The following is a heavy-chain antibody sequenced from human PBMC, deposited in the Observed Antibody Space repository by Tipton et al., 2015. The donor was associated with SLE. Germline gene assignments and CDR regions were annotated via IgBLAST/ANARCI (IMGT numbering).Heavy chain of an antibody. V-gene: IGHV3-9*01. CDR2: ISWNSGSI. Sequence: SLRLSCAASGFTFDDYAMHWVRQAPGKGLEWVSGISWNSGSIGYADSVKGRFTISRDNAKNSLYLQMNSLRAEDTALYYCAKDTSGYYDSSGYSPFDYWGQGTLVTVSS. D-gene: IGHD3-22*01. CDR3: AKDTSGYYDSSGYSPFDY. CDR1: GFTFDDYA. J-gene: IGHJ4*02.